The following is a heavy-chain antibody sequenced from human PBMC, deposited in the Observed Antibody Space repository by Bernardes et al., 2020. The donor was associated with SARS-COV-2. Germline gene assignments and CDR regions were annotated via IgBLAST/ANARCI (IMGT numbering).Heavy chain of an antibody. CDR1: GVSISSLSYY. CDR3: ARPQDAVTTFGALYY. CDR2: IYYNGIT. D-gene: IGHD4-17*01. J-gene: IGHJ4*02. V-gene: IGHV4-39*01. Sequence: SETLSLTCTVSGVSISSLSYYWGWIRQPPGKGLEWIGSIYYNGITYYNPSLKSRVTISVDTSKNQLSLKLRFVTAADTAVYFCARPQDAVTTFGALYYWGQGILVTVSS.